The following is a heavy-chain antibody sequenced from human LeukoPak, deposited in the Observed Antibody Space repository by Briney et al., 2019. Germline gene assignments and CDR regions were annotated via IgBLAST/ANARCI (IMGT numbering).Heavy chain of an antibody. CDR3: AREYYGDYYY. Sequence: GGSLRLSCAASGFSFSTYWMSWVRQAPGKGLEWVAAINQDGSDKYYVDSVKGRFTISRDNAKNTLYLQMNSLRAEDTAMYYCAREYYGDYYYWGQGTLVPVSS. V-gene: IGHV3-7*01. CDR1: GFSFSTYW. CDR2: INQDGSDK. J-gene: IGHJ4*02. D-gene: IGHD4-17*01.